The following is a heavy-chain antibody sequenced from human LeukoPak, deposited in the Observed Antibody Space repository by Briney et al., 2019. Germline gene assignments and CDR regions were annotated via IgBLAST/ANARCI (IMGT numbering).Heavy chain of an antibody. J-gene: IGHJ5*02. Sequence: ASVKVSCKASGYTFTGQYMEWVRQAPGQGPEWMGWINSNSGGTDYAQKLQGRVTMTTDTSTSTAYMELRSLRSDDTAVYYCARDSTDQFDPWGQGTLVTVSS. D-gene: IGHD2-2*01. CDR1: GYTFTGQY. CDR2: INSNSGGT. CDR3: ARDSTDQFDP. V-gene: IGHV1-2*02.